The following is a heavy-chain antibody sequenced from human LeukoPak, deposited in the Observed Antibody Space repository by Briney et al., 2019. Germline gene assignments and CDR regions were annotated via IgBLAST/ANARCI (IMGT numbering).Heavy chain of an antibody. CDR2: ISVSGGST. D-gene: IGHD2-2*01. CDR3: ARFVGGYCNSTTCYGNWFDP. V-gene: IGHV3-64*01. J-gene: IGHJ5*02. CDR1: GFTFTNYA. Sequence: GGSLRLSCAASGFTFTNYAFHWVRQAPGKGLEYVSAISVSGGSTYYANSVKGRFTISRDNSKNTLYLQMGSLRAEDMALYYCARFVGGYCNSTTCYGNWFDPWGQGTLVTVSS.